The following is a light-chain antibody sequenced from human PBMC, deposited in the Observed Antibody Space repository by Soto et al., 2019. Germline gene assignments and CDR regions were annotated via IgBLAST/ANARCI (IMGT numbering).Light chain of an antibody. CDR2: KAS. V-gene: IGKV1-5*03. CDR1: QNIYIW. Sequence: DLQMTQSPSTLSASVGDRVTITCRASQNIYIWLAWYQKKPGKAPNLLIYKASTLQSGVPSRFRGNGSGTEFTLTITSLQPDDSATYYCQQYNGLPTWTFGQGTKVDIK. J-gene: IGKJ1*01. CDR3: QQYNGLPTWT.